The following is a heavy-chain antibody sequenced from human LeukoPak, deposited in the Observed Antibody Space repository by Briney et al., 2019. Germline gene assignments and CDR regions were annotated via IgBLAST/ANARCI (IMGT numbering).Heavy chain of an antibody. D-gene: IGHD4-11*01. V-gene: IGHV1-2*02. CDR3: ARVGEGDYSAFDI. CDR2: INPNSGGT. Sequence: ASVKVSCKASGYTFTGYYMHWVRQAPGQGLEWMGWINPNSGGTNYAQKFQGRVTMTRDTSISTAYMELSRLRSDDTAVYYCARVGEGDYSAFDIWGQGTMVTVSS. J-gene: IGHJ3*02. CDR1: GYTFTGYY.